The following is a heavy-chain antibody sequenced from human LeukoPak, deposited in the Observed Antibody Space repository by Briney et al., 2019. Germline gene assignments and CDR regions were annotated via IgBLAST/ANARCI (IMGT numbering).Heavy chain of an antibody. CDR3: AREAIRGMATAYDY. D-gene: IGHD5-24*01. V-gene: IGHV3-48*02. Sequence: GGSLRLSCAASGFTFSSYSMNWVRQAPGKGLEWVSYISSSSSTIYYADSVKGRFTISRDNAKNSLYLQMNSLRDEDTAVYYCAREAIRGMATAYDYWGQGTLVTVSS. CDR1: GFTFSSYS. CDR2: ISSSSSTI. J-gene: IGHJ4*02.